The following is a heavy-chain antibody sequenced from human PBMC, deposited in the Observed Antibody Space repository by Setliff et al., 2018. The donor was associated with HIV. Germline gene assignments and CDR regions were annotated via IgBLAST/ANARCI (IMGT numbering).Heavy chain of an antibody. CDR2: IIPIFGTA. J-gene: IGHJ6*04. V-gene: IGHV1-69*13. Sequence: SVKVSCKASGGTFSSYAISWVRQAPGQGLEWMGGIIPIFGTANYAQKFQGRVTITADESTSTAYMELSSLRSEDTAVYYCAREVREYRHFDKTYYTYMDVWGKGTTVTVSS. D-gene: IGHD3-3*01. CDR3: AREVREYRHFDKTYYTYMDV. CDR1: GGTFSSYA.